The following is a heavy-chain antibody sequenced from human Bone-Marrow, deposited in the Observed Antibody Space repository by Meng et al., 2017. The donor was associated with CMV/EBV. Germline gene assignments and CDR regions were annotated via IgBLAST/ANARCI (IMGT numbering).Heavy chain of an antibody. D-gene: IGHD2-2*01. Sequence: GESLKISCAASGFTFNSYNINWVRQAPGKGLEWVSSISSSSNYIYYADSVKGRFTISRDNAKNSVFLQMNSLRAEDTAFYYCARDQGHCSSTSCYWGPFDYWGQGTLVTVSS. CDR1: GFTFNSYN. CDR3: ARDQGHCSSTSCYWGPFDY. J-gene: IGHJ4*02. CDR2: ISSSSNYI. V-gene: IGHV3-21*04.